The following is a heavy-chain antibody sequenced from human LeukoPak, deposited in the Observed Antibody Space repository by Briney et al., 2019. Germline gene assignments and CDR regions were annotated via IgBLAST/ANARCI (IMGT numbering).Heavy chain of an antibody. CDR2: IYHSGST. CDR1: GGSISSSNW. D-gene: IGHD3-10*01. CDR3: AGGLLWFGEFLYSYFDY. J-gene: IGHJ4*02. V-gene: IGHV4-4*02. Sequence: SGTLSLTCAVSGGSISSSNWWRWVRQPPGKGLEWIGEIYHSGSTNYNPSLKSRVTISVDKSKNQFSLKLSSVTAADTAVYYCAGGLLWFGEFLYSYFDYWGQGTLVTVSS.